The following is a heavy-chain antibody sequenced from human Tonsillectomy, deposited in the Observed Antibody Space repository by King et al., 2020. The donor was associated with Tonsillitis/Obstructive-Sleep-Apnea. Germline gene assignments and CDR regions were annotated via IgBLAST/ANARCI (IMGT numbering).Heavy chain of an antibody. CDR2: ISGGGGGT. CDR1: GFTFSSYA. D-gene: IGHD2-15*01. V-gene: IGHV3-23*04. CDR3: ASTPHCSGGSCSLHFYGMDV. Sequence: VQLVESGGGLVQPGGSLRLSCAASGFTFSSYAMSWVRQAPGKGLEWVSAISGGGGGTYYAASVKGRFTILRDNSQNTLYLQKNSLRAEDTAVYYCASTPHCSGGSCSLHFYGMDVWGQGTTVTVSS. J-gene: IGHJ6*02.